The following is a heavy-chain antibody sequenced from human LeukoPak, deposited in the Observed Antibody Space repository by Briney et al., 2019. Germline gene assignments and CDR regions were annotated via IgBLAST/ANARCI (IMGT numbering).Heavy chain of an antibody. CDR1: GYSFASYW. Sequence: GEALQISCQASGYSFASYWIGWGRQMPGKGLEWMGIIYPGDSDTRYSPSFQGQVTISADKSISTVYLQWSSLKASGTAIYYCARPNYYDRGGDYWGQGTLVTVSS. J-gene: IGHJ4*02. D-gene: IGHD3-10*02. CDR2: IYPGDSDT. CDR3: ARPNYYDRGGDY. V-gene: IGHV5-51*01.